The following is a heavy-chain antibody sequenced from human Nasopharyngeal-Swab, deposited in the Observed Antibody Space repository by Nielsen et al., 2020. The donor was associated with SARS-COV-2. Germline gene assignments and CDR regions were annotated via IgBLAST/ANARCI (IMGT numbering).Heavy chain of an antibody. Sequence: GASLQISCAASGFTFSTYGMHWVRQAPGKGLEWVSMIWFDGSKKHYADSVKGRFTISRDYSKNTLFLEMNSLTAEDTAIYYYAREEMYYFDSWGQGTLVTVSS. D-gene: IGHD5-24*01. CDR2: IWFDGSKK. J-gene: IGHJ4*02. CDR1: GFTFSTYG. CDR3: AREEMYYFDS. V-gene: IGHV3-33*01.